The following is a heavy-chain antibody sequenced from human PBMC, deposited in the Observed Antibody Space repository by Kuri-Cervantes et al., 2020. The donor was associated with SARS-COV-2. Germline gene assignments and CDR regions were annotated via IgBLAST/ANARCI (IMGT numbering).Heavy chain of an antibody. CDR3: ARPLPTNSHSSGWSPFDY. Sequence: GESLKISCAASGFTFGSYSMNWVRQAPGKGLEWVSSISSSSSYIYYADSVKGRFTISRDNAKNSLYLQMNSLRAEDTAVYYCARPLPTNSHSSGWSPFDYWGQGTLVTVSS. CDR2: ISSSSSYI. J-gene: IGHJ4*02. CDR1: GFTFGSYS. V-gene: IGHV3-21*01. D-gene: IGHD6-19*01.